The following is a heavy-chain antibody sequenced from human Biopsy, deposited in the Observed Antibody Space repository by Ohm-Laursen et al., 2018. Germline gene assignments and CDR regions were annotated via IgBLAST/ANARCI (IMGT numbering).Heavy chain of an antibody. CDR1: GFTFSSFA. J-gene: IGHJ6*02. V-gene: IGHV3-23*01. D-gene: IGHD2-2*01. CDR3: VKDVRTSMGDKYHMDV. Sequence: GSLRLSCSASGFTFSSFAMTWVRQAPGKGLEWVSTISSAGGSTFYAESVKGRFTISRDNSENTLSLQMNSLRAEDTAVYFGVKDVRTSMGDKYHMDVWGQGTTVTVSS. CDR2: ISSAGGST.